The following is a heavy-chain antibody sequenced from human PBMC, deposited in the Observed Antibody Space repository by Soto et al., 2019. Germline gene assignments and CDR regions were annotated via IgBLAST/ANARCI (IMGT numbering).Heavy chain of an antibody. Sequence: QVHLVQSGAEVKKPGASVKVSCKGSGYGFTTYGITWVRQAPGQGLEWMAWISAHNGNTNYAQKLQGRVTVTRDTSPSTDYMELRSLRSDDKAVYYCARGRYGDYWGQGALVTVSS. J-gene: IGHJ4*02. CDR3: ARGRYGDY. D-gene: IGHD1-1*01. V-gene: IGHV1-18*01. CDR1: GYGFTTYG. CDR2: ISAHNGNT.